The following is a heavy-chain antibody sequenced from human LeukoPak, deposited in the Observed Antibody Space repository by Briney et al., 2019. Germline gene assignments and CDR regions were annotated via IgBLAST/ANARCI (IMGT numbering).Heavy chain of an antibody. CDR2: IYYSGST. CDR3: ARCDPYGSGSPLDY. CDR1: GGSISSSSYY. D-gene: IGHD3-10*01. J-gene: IGHJ4*02. V-gene: IGHV4-39*07. Sequence: SETLSLTCTVSGGSISSSSYYWGWIRQPPGKGLEWIGSIYYSGSTYYNPSLKSRVTISVDTSKNQFSLKLSSVTAADTAVYYCARCDPYGSGSPLDYWGQGTLVTVSS.